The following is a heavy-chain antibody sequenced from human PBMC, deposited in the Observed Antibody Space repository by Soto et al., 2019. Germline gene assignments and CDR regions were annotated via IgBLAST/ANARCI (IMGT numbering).Heavy chain of an antibody. CDR2: IDPSDSYT. V-gene: IGHV5-10-1*01. J-gene: IGHJ6*02. CDR1: GYSFTSYW. D-gene: IGHD3-3*01. Sequence: GDSLQISCKCSGYSFTSYWISWVLQMPGKGLEWMGRIDPSDSYTNYSPSFQGHVTISADKSISTAYLQWSSLKASDTAMYYCARHELPSITIVGVVTTYYYYGMDGWVQGNTVTV. CDR3: ARHELPSITIVGVVTTYYYYGMDG.